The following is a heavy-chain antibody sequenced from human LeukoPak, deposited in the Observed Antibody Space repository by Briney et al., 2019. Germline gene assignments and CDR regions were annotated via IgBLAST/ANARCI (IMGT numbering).Heavy chain of an antibody. CDR3: ARGMYYYDSSGYYPPND. Sequence: SETLSLTCTVSGYSISSGYYWGWIRQPPGKGLEWIGSIYHSGSTYYNPSLKSRVTISVDTSKNQFSLKLSSVTAADTAVYYCARGMYYYDSSGYYPPNDWGQGTLVTVSS. CDR1: GYSISSGYY. J-gene: IGHJ4*02. D-gene: IGHD3-22*01. V-gene: IGHV4-38-2*02. CDR2: IYHSGST.